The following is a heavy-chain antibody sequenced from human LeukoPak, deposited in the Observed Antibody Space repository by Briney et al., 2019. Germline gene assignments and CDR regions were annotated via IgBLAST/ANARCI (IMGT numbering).Heavy chain of an antibody. D-gene: IGHD6-6*01. V-gene: IGHV3-9*01. CDR2: ISWNSGSI. CDR3: AKDRDYSSSGASVDY. J-gene: IGHJ4*01. Sequence: GGSLRLSCAASGFIFDDYAMLWVRQAPGKGLEWVSGISWNSGSIGYADSVKGRFTISRDNAKNSLYLQMNSLRAEDTALYYCAKDRDYSSSGASVDYWGQGTLVTVSS. CDR1: GFIFDDYA.